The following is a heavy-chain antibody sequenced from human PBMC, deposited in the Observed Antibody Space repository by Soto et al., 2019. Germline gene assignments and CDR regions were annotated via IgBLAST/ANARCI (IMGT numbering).Heavy chain of an antibody. CDR2: INHSGST. J-gene: IGHJ4*02. Sequence: SETLSLTCAVYGGSFSGYYWTWIRQPPGTGLEWIGEINHSGSTNYNPSLKSRVTTSVDTSKNQFSLKLTSVTAADTAVYYCARYGSGILFDYWGQGALVTVSS. CDR3: ARYGSGILFDY. CDR1: GGSFSGYY. D-gene: IGHD3-10*01. V-gene: IGHV4-34*01.